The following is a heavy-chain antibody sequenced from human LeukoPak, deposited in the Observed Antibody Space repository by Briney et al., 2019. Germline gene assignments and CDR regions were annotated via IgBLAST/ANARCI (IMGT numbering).Heavy chain of an antibody. CDR1: EYSVTTSGVG. J-gene: IGHJ4*02. Sequence: SGPTLVKPTKTLALTWSFSEYSVTTSGVGVGWIRQPPGKALEWLALIYWDDDKRYSPSLKSRLTITRDSSNTQVFLIMTNMDPMDTATYYCTHSGGYWSSSTCYDHFDYWGQGTLVTVSS. CDR3: THSGGYWSSSTCYDHFDY. D-gene: IGHD2-2*01. CDR2: IYWDDDK. V-gene: IGHV2-5*02.